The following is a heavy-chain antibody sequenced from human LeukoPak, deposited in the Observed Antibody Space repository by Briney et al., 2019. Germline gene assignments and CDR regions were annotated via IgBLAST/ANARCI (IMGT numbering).Heavy chain of an antibody. CDR2: VNPNGGAT. V-gene: IGHV1-2*02. CDR3: ARAAVTTLPYFDY. CDR1: GYTFTGYY. Sequence: ASVTVSCTASGYTFTGYYMHWVRQAPGQGLEWMGWVNPNGGATNYAQKLQGRVTMTRDTSISTAYMELSRLRSDDTAVYYCARAAVTTLPYFDYWGQGTLVTVSS. D-gene: IGHD4-17*01. J-gene: IGHJ4*02.